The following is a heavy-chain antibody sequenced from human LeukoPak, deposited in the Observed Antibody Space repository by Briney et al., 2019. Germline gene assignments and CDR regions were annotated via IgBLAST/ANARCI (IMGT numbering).Heavy chain of an antibody. D-gene: IGHD5-18*01. CDR1: GGTFSSYA. Sequence: GASVKVSCKASGGTFSSYAISWVRQAPGQGLEWMGGIIPIFGTANYAQKFQGRVTITTDESTSTAYMELSSLRSEDTAVYYCARGTHRRGYSYGEIYYYYMDVWGKGTTVTVSS. CDR3: ARGTHRRGYSYGEIYYYYMDV. J-gene: IGHJ6*03. V-gene: IGHV1-69*05. CDR2: IIPIFGTA.